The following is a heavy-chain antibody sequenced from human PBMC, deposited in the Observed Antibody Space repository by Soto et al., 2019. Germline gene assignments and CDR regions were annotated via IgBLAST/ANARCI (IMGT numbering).Heavy chain of an antibody. V-gene: IGHV3-43*01. CDR1: GFKFDDYM. D-gene: IGHD6-25*01. Sequence: PGGSLRLSCETSGFKFDDYMMHWVRQAPWKGLEWISLISWDGVRIDYADSIKGRFTVSRDNSKTSLYLHMHSLTSDDTAFYFCATEGNGCRTLDSWGERTLVTFCS. CDR2: ISWDGVRI. J-gene: IGHJ5*01. CDR3: ATEGNGCRTLDS.